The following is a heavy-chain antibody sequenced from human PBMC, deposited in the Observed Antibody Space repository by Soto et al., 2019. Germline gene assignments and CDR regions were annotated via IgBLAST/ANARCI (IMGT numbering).Heavy chain of an antibody. D-gene: IGHD3-3*01. V-gene: IGHV1-2*04. Sequence: ASVKVSCKASGYTFTGYYMHWVRQAPGQGLEWMGWINPNSGGTNYAQKFQGWVTMTRDTSTSTAYMELRSLRSDDTAVYYCARDMERFLEWLLSDAFDIWGQGKMVTVSS. CDR3: ARDMERFLEWLLSDAFDI. J-gene: IGHJ3*02. CDR1: GYTFTGYY. CDR2: INPNSGGT.